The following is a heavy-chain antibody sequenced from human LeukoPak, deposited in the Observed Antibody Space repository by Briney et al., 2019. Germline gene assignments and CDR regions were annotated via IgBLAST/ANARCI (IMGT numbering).Heavy chain of an antibody. CDR3: ARGHYDVLAASYKWTPDY. CDR2: ITSGGDYI. D-gene: IGHD3-9*01. J-gene: IGHJ4*02. Sequence: GGSLRLSCAASGFTFSTFNMNWVRQAPGKGLEWVSSITSGGDYIYYADSGKGRFTTSRDNAKNSLSLQLNSLRVEDTAVYYCARGHYDVLAASYKWTPDYWGQGTLVTVSS. CDR1: GFTFSTFN. V-gene: IGHV3-21*01.